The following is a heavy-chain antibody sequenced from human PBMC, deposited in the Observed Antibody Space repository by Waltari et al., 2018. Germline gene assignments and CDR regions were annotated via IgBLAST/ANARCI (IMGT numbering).Heavy chain of an antibody. CDR3: ARASDDYGDYRGWFDP. V-gene: IGHV1-69*02. CDR2: ISPVLGIA. CDR1: GGTFSSYT. Sequence: QVQLVQSGAAVKKPGSSVKVSCKASGGTFSSYTISWVRQAPGQGLEWMGRISPVLGIANHAQKFQGRVKITADKSTSTAYMELSSLRSEDTAVYYCARASDDYGDYRGWFDPWGQGTLVTVSS. J-gene: IGHJ5*02. D-gene: IGHD4-17*01.